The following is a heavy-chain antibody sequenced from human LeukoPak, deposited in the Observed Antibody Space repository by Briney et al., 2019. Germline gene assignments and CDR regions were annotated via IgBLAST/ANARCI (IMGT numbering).Heavy chain of an antibody. V-gene: IGHV4-59*11. CDR1: GGSITSHY. D-gene: IGHD3-9*01. CDR2: IYYSGST. J-gene: IGHJ5*02. CDR3: ARGATRLRYSFDP. Sequence: SETLSLTCTVSGGSITSHYWSWVWQPPGKGLEWIGYIYYSGSTNYNPSLKSRVTISVDTSKNQFSLKLSSVTAADTAVYYCARGATRLRYSFDPWGQGTLVTVSS.